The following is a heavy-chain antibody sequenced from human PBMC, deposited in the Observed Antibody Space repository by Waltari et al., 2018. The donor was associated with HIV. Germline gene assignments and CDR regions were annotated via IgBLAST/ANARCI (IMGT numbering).Heavy chain of an antibody. CDR3: ASAVQGYCSGGSCENYFDC. CDR2: SYYSGTT. J-gene: IGHJ4*02. V-gene: IGHV4-39*01. Sequence: QLQLQESGPGLVKPSETLSRTCTVPGGSIRSSSYYWGWIRQPPGKGLGWLGSSYYSGTTYYIPSLKSRVTISGDTSKNQFSLKLGSVTAADTAVYYCASAVQGYCSGGSCENYFDCWGQGTLVTVSS. CDR1: GGSIRSSSYY. D-gene: IGHD2-15*01.